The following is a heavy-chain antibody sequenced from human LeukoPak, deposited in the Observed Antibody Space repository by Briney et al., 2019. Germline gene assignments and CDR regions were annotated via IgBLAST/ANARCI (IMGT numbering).Heavy chain of an antibody. CDR2: FDPEDGET. D-gene: IGHD3-10*01. Sequence: GASVKVSCKVSGYTLTELSMHWVRQAPGKGLEWMGGFDPEDGETIYAQKFQGRVTMTEDTSTDTAYMELSSLRSEDTAVYYCARDFLMVRGVIIDYWGQGTLVTVSS. J-gene: IGHJ4*02. V-gene: IGHV1-24*01. CDR1: GYTLTELS. CDR3: ARDFLMVRGVIIDY.